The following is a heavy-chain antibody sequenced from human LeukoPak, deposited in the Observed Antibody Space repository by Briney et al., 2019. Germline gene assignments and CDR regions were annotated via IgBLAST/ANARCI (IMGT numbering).Heavy chain of an antibody. CDR3: AKEGPGTRSAFDI. D-gene: IGHD3-10*01. CDR2: IRYDGSNK. CDR1: GFTFSRYG. V-gene: IGHV3-30*02. Sequence: PGGSLRLSCAASGFTFSRYGMHWVRQAPGKGLEWVAFIRYDGSNKYYADSGKGRFTISRDNPKNTLYLQMNSLRAEDTAVYYCAKEGPGTRSAFDIWGQGTMVTVSS. J-gene: IGHJ3*02.